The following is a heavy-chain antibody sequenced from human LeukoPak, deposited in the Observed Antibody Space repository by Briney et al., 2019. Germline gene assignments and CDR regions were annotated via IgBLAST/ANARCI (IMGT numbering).Heavy chain of an antibody. CDR1: GASISNYY. D-gene: IGHD2-2*01. CDR3: ARVRYCSTNRCYDREFDN. J-gene: IGHJ4*02. Sequence: SETLSLTCPVSGASISNYYWSWIRQPPGKGLEWIGYISYSGNTNYNPSLKSRVTISVDTSKNQFSMKLNSVTAADTAVYYCARVRYCSTNRCYDREFDNWGQGTLVTVSS. CDR2: ISYSGNT. V-gene: IGHV4-59*01.